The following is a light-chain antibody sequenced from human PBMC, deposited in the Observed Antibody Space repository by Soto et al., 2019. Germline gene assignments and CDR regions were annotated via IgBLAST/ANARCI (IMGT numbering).Light chain of an antibody. J-gene: IGKJ2*01. CDR2: DVS. CDR1: QSFSHW. Sequence: DIQMTQSPSTLSASVGDRVSIPCRASQSFSHWLAWYQQKPGKDPKLLIYDVSSLENAVPSRFSGSGSGTEFTLTISSLQPDDSAIYYCQQYNSYSYTFGQGTKVDIK. V-gene: IGKV1-5*01. CDR3: QQYNSYSYT.